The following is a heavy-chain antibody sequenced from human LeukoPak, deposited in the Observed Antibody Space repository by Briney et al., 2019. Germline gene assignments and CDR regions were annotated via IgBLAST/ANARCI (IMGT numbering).Heavy chain of an antibody. CDR2: IKGDGSGP. Sequence: GGSLRLSCAASGFAFRNYWMHWVRQAPGKGLVWVSRIKGDGSGPIYADSVKGRFTISRDNAKNTVYLEMNSLRAEDTAVYYCARESSGNRFDLWGQGTLVTVSS. D-gene: IGHD3-22*01. J-gene: IGHJ5*02. V-gene: IGHV3-74*01. CDR3: ARESSGNRFDL. CDR1: GFAFRNYW.